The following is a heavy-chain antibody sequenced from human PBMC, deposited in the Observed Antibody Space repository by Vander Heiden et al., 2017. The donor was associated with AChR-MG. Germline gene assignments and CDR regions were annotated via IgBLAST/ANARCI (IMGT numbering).Heavy chain of an antibody. Sequence: QLQLQESGPGLVKPSETLSLTCTVSGGSISSSSYYWGWIRQPPGKGLEWIGSIYYSGSTYYNPSLKSRVTISVDTSKNQFSLKLSSVTAADTAVYYCARLVAIRNWFDPWGQGTLVTVS. J-gene: IGHJ5*02. D-gene: IGHD2-2*01. CDR3: ARLVAIRNWFDP. CDR1: GGSISSSSYY. V-gene: IGHV4-39*01. CDR2: IYYSGST.